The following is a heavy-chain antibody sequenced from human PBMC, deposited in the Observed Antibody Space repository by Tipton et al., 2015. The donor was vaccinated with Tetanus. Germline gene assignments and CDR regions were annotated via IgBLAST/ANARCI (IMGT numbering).Heavy chain of an antibody. D-gene: IGHD1-14*01. CDR1: GFSFSQYD. CDR3: ARGPGFSSNYFYYGMDF. CDR2: ISTHSGYI. V-gene: IGHV3-21*01. J-gene: IGHJ6*02. Sequence: SLRLSCAASGFSFSQYDMNWVRQAPGKGPEWVSSISTHSGYIKYADSVRGRFTISRDNAKDSVFLQMDSLRAEDSAVYYCARGPGFSSNYFYYGMDFWGPGTTVIVSS.